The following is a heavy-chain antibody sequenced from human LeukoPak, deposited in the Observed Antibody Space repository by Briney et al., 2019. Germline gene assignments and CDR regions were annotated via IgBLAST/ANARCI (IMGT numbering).Heavy chain of an antibody. CDR2: ISSSNSYTNYADSVKGR. CDR1: GFIFSGYG. V-gene: IGHV3-21*05. Sequence: GTSLRLSCAASGFIFSGYGMHWVRQAPGKGLEWVSYISSSNSYTNYADSVKGRFYADSVKGRFTISRHNSKNTLYLQMNSLRAEDTAVYYCARDIGEAMSEYWGQGTLVTVSS. J-gene: IGHJ4*02. D-gene: IGHD3-16*01. CDR3: ARDIGEAMSEY.